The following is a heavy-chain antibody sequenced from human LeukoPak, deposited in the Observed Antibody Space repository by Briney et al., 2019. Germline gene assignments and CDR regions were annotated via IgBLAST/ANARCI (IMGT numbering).Heavy chain of an antibody. V-gene: IGHV3-23*01. J-gene: IGHJ4*02. CDR2: ISGSGGST. CDR1: GFTFSSYA. CDR3: AKTPGGVVPAAIHYFDY. Sequence: GGSLRLSCAASGFTFSSYAMSWVRQAPGKGLEWVSAISGSGGSTYYADSVKGRFTISRDNSKNTLYLQMNSLRAEDTAVYYCAKTPGGVVPAAIHYFDYWGQGTLVTVSS. D-gene: IGHD2-2*02.